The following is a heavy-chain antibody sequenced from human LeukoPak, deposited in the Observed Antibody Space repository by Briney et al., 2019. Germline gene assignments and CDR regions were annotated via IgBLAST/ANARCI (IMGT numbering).Heavy chain of an antibody. CDR3: ARSAFGDYSFDY. CDR1: GGSISSYY. V-gene: IGHV4-59*01. D-gene: IGHD3-16*01. J-gene: IGHJ4*02. Sequence: SETLSLTCTVSGGSISSYYWGWIRQPPGKGLEWIGYIFHSGSTNSNPSLKSRVTISVDTSKNQFSLKLSSVTAADTAVYYCARSAFGDYSFDYWGQGTXVTVXS. CDR2: IFHSGST.